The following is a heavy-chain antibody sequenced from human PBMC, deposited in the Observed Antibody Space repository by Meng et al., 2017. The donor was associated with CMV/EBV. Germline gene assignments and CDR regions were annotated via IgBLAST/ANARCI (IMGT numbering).Heavy chain of an antibody. CDR1: GYTFTSYG. CDR3: AAYPQTMVRGVALWGAFDY. Sequence: VRVVQSGVEVKKPGASVKVSCKASGYTFTSYGISWVRQAPGQGLEWMGWISAYNGNTNYAQKLQGRVTMTTDTSTSTAYMELRSLRSDDTAVYYCAAYPQTMVRGVALWGAFDYWGQGTLVTVSS. J-gene: IGHJ4*02. D-gene: IGHD3-10*01. CDR2: ISAYNGNT. V-gene: IGHV1-18*01.